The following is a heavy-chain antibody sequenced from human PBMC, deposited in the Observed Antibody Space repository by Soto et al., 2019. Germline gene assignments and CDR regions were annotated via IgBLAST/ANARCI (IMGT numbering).Heavy chain of an antibody. CDR1: EFTFSKYW. CDR3: VCGGNYFVY. V-gene: IGHV3-7*01. CDR2: INQDGRER. J-gene: IGHJ4*02. Sequence: EVQLVESGGGLVQPGGSLRLSCAASEFTFSKYWMTWVRQSPGKGLEWVANINQDGRERYYVDSVRGRFTISRDNAKNSLYLQMNSLRAEDTAVYYCVCGGNYFVYWGQGTLVTVSP. D-gene: IGHD3-16*01.